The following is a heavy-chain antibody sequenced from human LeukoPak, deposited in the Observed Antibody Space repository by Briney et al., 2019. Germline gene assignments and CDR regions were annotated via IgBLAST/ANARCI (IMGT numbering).Heavy chain of an antibody. V-gene: IGHV1-24*01. D-gene: IGHD3-16*02. Sequence: VASVNVSCKVSGYTLTELSMHWVRQAPGKGLEWMGGFDPEDGETIYAQKFQGRVTMTEDTSTDTAYMELSSLRSEDTAVYYCATPDPRVSYAFEIWGQGTMVTVSS. CDR3: ATPDPRVSYAFEI. CDR2: FDPEDGET. CDR1: GYTLTELS. J-gene: IGHJ3*02.